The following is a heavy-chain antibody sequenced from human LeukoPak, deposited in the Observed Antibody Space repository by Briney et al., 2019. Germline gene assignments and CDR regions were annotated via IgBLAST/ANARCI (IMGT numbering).Heavy chain of an antibody. CDR2: IYYSGST. CDR3: ARVEGGSGSYYMDV. D-gene: IGHD3-10*01. CDR1: GGSISSYY. J-gene: IGHJ6*03. V-gene: IGHV4-59*01. Sequence: SETLSLTCTASGGSISSYYWSWIRQPPGKGLEWIGYIYYSGSTNYNPSLKSRVTISVDTSKNQFSLKLSSVTAADTAVYYCARVEGGSGSYYMDVWGKGTAVTVSS.